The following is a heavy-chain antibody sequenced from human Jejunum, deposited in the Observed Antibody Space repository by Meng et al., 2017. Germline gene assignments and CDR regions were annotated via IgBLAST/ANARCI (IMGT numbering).Heavy chain of an antibody. CDR3: TRGFCGGGTCYSGLT. V-gene: IGHV3-72*01. CDR2: SRDKTLSYSI. J-gene: IGHJ4*02. D-gene: IGHD2-21*01. CDR1: GSTLSDHY. Sequence: GGFLRPSCTVSGSTLSDHYMDWVRQVPGKGLEWVGRSRDKTLSYSIEYAASVKGRFIISRDASQQSLYLQMNSLQTDDTAMYYCTRGFCGGGTCYSGLTWGPGSLVTVSS.